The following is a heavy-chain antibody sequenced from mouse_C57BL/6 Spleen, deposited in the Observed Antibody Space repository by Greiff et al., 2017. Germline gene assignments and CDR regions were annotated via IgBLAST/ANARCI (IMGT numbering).Heavy chain of an antibody. CDR1: GYTFTSYW. Sequence: VQLQQPGAELVKPGASVKLSCKASGYTFTSYWMQWVKQRPGQGLEWIGEIDPSDSYTNYNQKFKGKATLTVDTSSSTAYMQLSSLTSEDSAVYYCARRDYYGSSYDWYFDVWGTGTTVTVSS. CDR3: ARRDYYGSSYDWYFDV. CDR2: IDPSDSYT. D-gene: IGHD1-1*01. J-gene: IGHJ1*03. V-gene: IGHV1-50*01.